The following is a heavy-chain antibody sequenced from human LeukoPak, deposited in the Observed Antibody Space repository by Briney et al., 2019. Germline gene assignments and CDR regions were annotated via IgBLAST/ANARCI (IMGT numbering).Heavy chain of an antibody. D-gene: IGHD3-22*01. CDR3: AREIGSGYTPGWYFDL. CDR1: GFTFSSYT. J-gene: IGHJ2*01. V-gene: IGHV3-21*01. Sequence: GGSLRLSCAASGFTFSSYTMNWVRQAPGKGLEWVSSISTSSSYIYYADSVKGRFTISRDNAKNSLYLQMNSLRAEDTAVYYCAREIGSGYTPGWYFDLWGRGTLVTVSS. CDR2: ISTSSSYI.